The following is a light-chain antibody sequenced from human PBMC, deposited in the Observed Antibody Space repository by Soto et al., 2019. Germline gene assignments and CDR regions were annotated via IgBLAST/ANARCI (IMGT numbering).Light chain of an antibody. J-gene: IGKJ4*01. CDR2: GAS. Sequence: EIVLTQSPGTLSLSPGETATLSCRASQSVSSSYLAWYQQKPGQAPRLLIYGASNRATGIPARFSGSGSGTDFTLTIDSLEPEDFAVYYCQQRSNWPPLTFGGGTKVDIK. CDR1: QSVSSSY. CDR3: QQRSNWPPLT. V-gene: IGKV3D-20*02.